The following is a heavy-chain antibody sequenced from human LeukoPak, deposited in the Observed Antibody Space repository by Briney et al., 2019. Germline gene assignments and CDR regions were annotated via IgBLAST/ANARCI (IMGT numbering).Heavy chain of an antibody. Sequence: SETLSLTCTVSGGSISSYYWSWIRQPPGKGLEWIGYIYYSGSTNYNPSLKSRVTISVDTSKNQFSLKLSSVTAADTAVYYCARDRDSSSRDAFDIWGQGTMVTVSS. D-gene: IGHD6-6*01. V-gene: IGHV4-59*01. CDR1: GGSISSYY. J-gene: IGHJ3*02. CDR3: ARDRDSSSRDAFDI. CDR2: IYYSGST.